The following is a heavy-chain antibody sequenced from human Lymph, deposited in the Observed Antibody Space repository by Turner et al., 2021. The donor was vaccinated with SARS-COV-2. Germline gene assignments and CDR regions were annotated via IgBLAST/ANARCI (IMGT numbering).Heavy chain of an antibody. D-gene: IGHD3-10*01. J-gene: IGHJ4*02. Sequence: QLQLQESGPGLVKPSETLSLTCTVSGGSISSSGYYWGWIRQPPGKGLEWIGNIYYSGSTYYNPSLKSRVTISVDTSKNQFSLKLSSVTAADTAVYSCARHAVGSMSYYPKDYWGQGTLVTVSS. CDR2: IYYSGST. V-gene: IGHV4-39*01. CDR1: GGSISSSGYY. CDR3: ARHAVGSMSYYPKDY.